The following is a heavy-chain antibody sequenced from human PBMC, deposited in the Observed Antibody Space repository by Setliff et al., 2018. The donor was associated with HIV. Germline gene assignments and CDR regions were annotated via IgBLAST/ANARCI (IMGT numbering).Heavy chain of an antibody. D-gene: IGHD3-3*01. CDR3: ARDWSRDGYYFWGV. Sequence: SETLSLTCTVSGGSISSYYWSWIRQPAGEGLEWIGQIHTTGTTNCNPSLKSRVTISVDTSKNQFSLQLSPVTAADTAVYYCARDWSRDGYYFWGVWGKGTTVTVSS. CDR2: IHTTGTT. CDR1: GGSISSYY. J-gene: IGHJ6*04. V-gene: IGHV4-4*07.